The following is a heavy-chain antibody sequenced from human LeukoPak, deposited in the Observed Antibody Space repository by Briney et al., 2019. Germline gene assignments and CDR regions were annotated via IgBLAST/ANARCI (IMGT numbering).Heavy chain of an antibody. Sequence: GGSLRLSCAASGFPFTNYAMTWVRQAPGKGLEWVSAISGSGVTTYYADSVKGRFIISKDNSKNTLYLQMNSLRAEDTAVYYCARRAGSYSHSYDYWGQGTLVTVSS. D-gene: IGHD2-15*01. J-gene: IGHJ4*02. V-gene: IGHV3-23*01. CDR1: GFPFTNYA. CDR2: ISGSGVTT. CDR3: ARRAGSYSHSYDY.